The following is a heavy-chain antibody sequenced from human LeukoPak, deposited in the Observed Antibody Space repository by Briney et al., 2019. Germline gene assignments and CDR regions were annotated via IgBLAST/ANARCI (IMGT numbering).Heavy chain of an antibody. J-gene: IGHJ3*02. CDR2: ISGSGGIT. CDR1: GFTFSSNA. D-gene: IGHD3-22*01. CDR3: ANALDSSGYYYDAFDI. Sequence: GSLRLSCAASGFTFSSNAMSWVRQAPGKGLEWVSAISGSGGITYYADSVKGRFTISRDNSKNTLYLQMNSLRAEATAEYYCANALDSSGYYYDAFDIWGQGTMVTVSS. V-gene: IGHV3-23*01.